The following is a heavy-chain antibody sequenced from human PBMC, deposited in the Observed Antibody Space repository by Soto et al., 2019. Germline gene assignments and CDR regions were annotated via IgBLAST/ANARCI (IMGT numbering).Heavy chain of an antibody. V-gene: IGHV3-21*01. Sequence: PGGSLRLSXAASGFTFSSYSMNWVRQAPGKGLEWVSSISSSSSYIYYADSVKGRLTISRDNAKNSLYLQMNSLRAEDTAGYYCARKSIVVVVAAIIQTYYYHGMDVWGQGATVTVSS. D-gene: IGHD2-15*01. J-gene: IGHJ6*02. CDR3: ARKSIVVVVAAIIQTYYYHGMDV. CDR2: ISSSSSYI. CDR1: GFTFSSYS.